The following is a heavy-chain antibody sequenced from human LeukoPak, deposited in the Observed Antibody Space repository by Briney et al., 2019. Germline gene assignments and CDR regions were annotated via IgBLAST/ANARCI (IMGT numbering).Heavy chain of an antibody. D-gene: IGHD3-10*01. Sequence: QPGGSLRLSCAAFGFTFSSYEMNWVRQAPGKGLEWVSYISSSGSTIYYADSVKGRFTISRDNAKNSLYLQMNSLRAEDTAVYYCARGGTRPNYGSGSKYYMDVWGKGTTVTVSS. CDR1: GFTFSSYE. CDR3: ARGGTRPNYGSGSKYYMDV. J-gene: IGHJ6*03. V-gene: IGHV3-48*03. CDR2: ISSSGSTI.